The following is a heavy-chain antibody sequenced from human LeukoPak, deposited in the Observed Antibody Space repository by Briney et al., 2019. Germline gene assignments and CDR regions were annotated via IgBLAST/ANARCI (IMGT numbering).Heavy chain of an antibody. J-gene: IGHJ5*02. V-gene: IGHV4-59*11. CDR3: ARDRHDYFGIDP. CDR2: IYYSGST. D-gene: IGHD3-9*01. Sequence: PSETLSLTCTVSGGSISSHYWSWIRQPPGKGLEWIGYIYYSGSTNYNPSLKSRVTISVDTSKNQFSLKLSSVTAADTAVYYCARDRHDYFGIDPWGQGTLVTVSS. CDR1: GGSISSHY.